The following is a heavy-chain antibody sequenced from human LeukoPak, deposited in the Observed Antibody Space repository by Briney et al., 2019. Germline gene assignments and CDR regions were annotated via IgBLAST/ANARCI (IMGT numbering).Heavy chain of an antibody. CDR3: AKAIGGYSYGY. V-gene: IGHV3-23*01. D-gene: IGHD5-18*01. CDR1: GFTFRSYA. CDR2: ISGSGGST. J-gene: IGHJ4*02. Sequence: PGGSLRLSCAASGFTFRSYAMSWVRQAPGKGLEWVSAISGSGGSTYYADSVKGRFTISRDNSKNTLYLQMNSLRAEDAAPYYCAKAIGGYSYGYWGQGTLLTVSS.